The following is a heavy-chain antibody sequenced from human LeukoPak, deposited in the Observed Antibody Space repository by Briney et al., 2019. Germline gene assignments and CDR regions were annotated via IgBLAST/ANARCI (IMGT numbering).Heavy chain of an antibody. CDR1: GFTFSSYN. CDR3: ARVGVLRFLEWLLSDAFDI. D-gene: IGHD3-3*01. V-gene: IGHV3-21*01. Sequence: GGSLRLSCAASGFTFSSYNMNWVRQAPGKGLEWVSSISSSSSYIYYADSVKGRFTISRDNAKNSLYLQMNSLRAEDTAVYYCARVGVLRFLEWLLSDAFDIWGQGTMVTVSS. J-gene: IGHJ3*02. CDR2: ISSSSSYI.